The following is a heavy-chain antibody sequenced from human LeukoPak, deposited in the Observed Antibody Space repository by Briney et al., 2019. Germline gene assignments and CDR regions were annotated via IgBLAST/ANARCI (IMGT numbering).Heavy chain of an antibody. V-gene: IGHV1-24*01. Sequence: ASVKVSCKVSGYTLTELSMHWVRQAPGKGLEWMGGFDPEDGETIYAQKFQGRVTMTEDTSTDTAYMELSSLRSEDTAVYYCARDGSDTATAAPYYYGMDVWGQGTTVTVSS. D-gene: IGHD5-18*01. CDR1: GYTLTELS. CDR3: ARDGSDTATAAPYYYGMDV. J-gene: IGHJ6*02. CDR2: FDPEDGET.